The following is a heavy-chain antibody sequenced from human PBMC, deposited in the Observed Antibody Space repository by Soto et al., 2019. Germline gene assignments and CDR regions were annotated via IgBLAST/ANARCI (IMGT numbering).Heavy chain of an antibody. D-gene: IGHD3-10*01. J-gene: IGHJ4*02. CDR2: INPSGGST. CDR1: GYTFTSYY. V-gene: IGHV1-46*03. Sequence: QVQLVQSGAEVKKPGASAKVSCKASGYTFTSYYMHWVRQAPGQGLEWMGIINPSGGSTSYAQKFQGRVTMTRDTSTSTVYMELSSLRSEDTAVYYCASRAGSGSYLDYWGQGTLVTVSS. CDR3: ASRAGSGSYLDY.